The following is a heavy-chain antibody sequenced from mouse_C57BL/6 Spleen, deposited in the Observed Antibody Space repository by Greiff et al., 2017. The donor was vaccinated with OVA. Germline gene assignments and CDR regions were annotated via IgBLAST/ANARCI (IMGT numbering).Heavy chain of an antibody. Sequence: EVHLVESGPGLVKPSQSLSLTCSVTGYSITSGYYWNWIRQFPGNKLEWMGYISYDGSNNYNPSLKNRISITRDTSKNQFFLKLNSVTTEDTATYYCASGGWDYFDYWGQGTTLTVSA. D-gene: IGHD3-2*02. CDR2: ISYDGSN. CDR1: GYSITSGYY. CDR3: ASGGWDYFDY. J-gene: IGHJ2*01. V-gene: IGHV3-6*01.